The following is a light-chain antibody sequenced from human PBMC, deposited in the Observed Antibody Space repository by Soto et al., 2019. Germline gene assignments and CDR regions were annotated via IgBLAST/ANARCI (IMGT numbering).Light chain of an antibody. J-gene: IGLJ1*01. Sequence: QSVLTQPASVSGSPGQSITISCTGTSGDIGSYNRVSWYQQHPGKAPKLMISEVSNRPSGVSNRFSGSKSGNTASLTISGLQAEDEADYYCSSYSSTSTRVFGTGTKVTVL. V-gene: IGLV2-14*01. CDR2: EVS. CDR3: SSYSSTSTRV. CDR1: SGDIGSYNR.